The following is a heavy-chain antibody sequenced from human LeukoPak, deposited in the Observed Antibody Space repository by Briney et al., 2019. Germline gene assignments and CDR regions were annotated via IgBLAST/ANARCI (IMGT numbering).Heavy chain of an antibody. Sequence: GSLRLSCAASGFTFSSYGMHWVRQAPGKGLEWVASIKQDGSEKYYVDSMKGRFTISRDNAKNSLYLQMNSLRAEDTAVYYCARMPRGPDVWGKGTTVTVSS. CDR3: ARMPRGPDV. J-gene: IGHJ6*04. D-gene: IGHD2-2*01. CDR1: GFTFSSYG. CDR2: IKQDGSEK. V-gene: IGHV3-7*01.